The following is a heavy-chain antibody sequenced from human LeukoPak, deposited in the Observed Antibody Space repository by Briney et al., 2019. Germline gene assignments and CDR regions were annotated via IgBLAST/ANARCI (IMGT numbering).Heavy chain of an antibody. CDR3: AKPREGEWLARDYYYMDV. CDR1: GFTFSSYA. CDR2: IHYDGSNN. J-gene: IGHJ6*03. V-gene: IGHV3-30*02. Sequence: PGGSLRLSCAASGFTFSSYAMHWVRQAPGKGLEWVAFIHYDGSNNYYADSVKGRFTISRDNSKNTLYLQMNTLRADDTAVYYCAKPREGEWLARDYYYMDVWGKGTTVTISS. D-gene: IGHD6-19*01.